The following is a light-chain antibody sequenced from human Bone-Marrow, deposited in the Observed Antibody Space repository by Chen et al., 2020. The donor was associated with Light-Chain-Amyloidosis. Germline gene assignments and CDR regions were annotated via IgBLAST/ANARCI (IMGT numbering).Light chain of an antibody. Sequence: SYELTQLPSVSVSPGQTARITCSGDDLPTKYAYWYQQKPGQAPVLVIHRDTERPSGISERFSGSSSGTTATLTISGVQAEDEADYHCQSADSSGTYEGIFGGGTKLTVL. CDR3: QSADSSGTYEGI. CDR2: RDT. J-gene: IGLJ2*01. V-gene: IGLV3-25*03. CDR1: DLPTKY.